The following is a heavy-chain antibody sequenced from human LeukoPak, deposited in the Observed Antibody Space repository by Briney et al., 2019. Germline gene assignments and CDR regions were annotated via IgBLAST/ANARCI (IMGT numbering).Heavy chain of an antibody. CDR3: ARGIKVVQPNWFDP. CDR1: GFTVNKYW. Sequence: GGSLRLSRAASGFTVNKYWVHCVRQTPGKGLVWVSGINSDGTKTLYADSVKGRFTISRDISKNTLSLQMNSLRAEDTALYYCARGIKVVQPNWFDPWGQGTLVTVSS. CDR2: INSDGTKT. V-gene: IGHV3-74*01. J-gene: IGHJ5*02.